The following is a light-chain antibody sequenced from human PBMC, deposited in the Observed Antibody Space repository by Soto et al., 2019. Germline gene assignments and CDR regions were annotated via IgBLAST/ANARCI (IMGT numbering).Light chain of an antibody. V-gene: IGKV3D-15*01. Sequence: ETVMTQSPATLSVSPGERATLSCWASQSVSSKLAWYQQKPGQAPRLLIYGASSRATGIPARFSGSGSGTEFTLTIGSLQSEDFAVYYCQQYSSSPSFGQGTRLEIK. CDR2: GAS. J-gene: IGKJ5*01. CDR3: QQYSSSPS. CDR1: QSVSSK.